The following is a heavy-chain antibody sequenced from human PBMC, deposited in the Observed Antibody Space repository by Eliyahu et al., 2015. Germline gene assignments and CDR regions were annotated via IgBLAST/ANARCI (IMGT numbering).Heavy chain of an antibody. CDR3: ARRWLADPAD. CDR2: ISSSSSTI. V-gene: IGHV3-48*01. Sequence: QLVESGGGSVQPGGSLRLSCAASGFTFSSYSMNWVRQAPGKGLEWVSYISSSSSTILYADSVRGRFSISRDNAKNSLYLQMNSLRAEDTAVYYCARRWLADPADWGQGTLVTVSS. D-gene: IGHD6-19*01. CDR1: GFTFSSYS. J-gene: IGHJ4*02.